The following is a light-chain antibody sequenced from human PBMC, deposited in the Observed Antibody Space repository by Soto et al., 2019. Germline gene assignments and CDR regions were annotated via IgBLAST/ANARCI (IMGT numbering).Light chain of an antibody. J-gene: IGLJ3*02. CDR2: NNN. CDR1: SSNIGSNT. Sequence: QSVLTQPPSTSGTPGQRVTISCSGSSSNIGSNTVSWCQQLPGTAPKPLIYNNNQRPSGVPDRFSGSKSGTSASLAISGLQSEDEADYYCAAWDDSLNGPVFGGGTKLTVL. V-gene: IGLV1-44*01. CDR3: AAWDDSLNGPV.